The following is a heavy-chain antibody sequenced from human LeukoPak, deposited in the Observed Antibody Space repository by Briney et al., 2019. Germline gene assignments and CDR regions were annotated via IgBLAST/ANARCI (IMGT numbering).Heavy chain of an antibody. D-gene: IGHD3-10*01. J-gene: IGHJ4*02. CDR1: GGSFSGYY. Sequence: TTSETLSPTCAVYGGSFSGYYWSWIRQPPGKGLEWIGEINHSGSTNYNPSLKSRVTISVDTSKNQFSLKLSSVTAADTAVYYCARLIMVRGVIITGYFDYWGQGTLVTVSS. CDR2: INHSGST. V-gene: IGHV4-34*01. CDR3: ARLIMVRGVIITGYFDY.